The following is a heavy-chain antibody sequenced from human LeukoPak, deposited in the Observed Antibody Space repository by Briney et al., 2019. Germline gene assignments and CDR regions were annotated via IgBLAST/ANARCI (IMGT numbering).Heavy chain of an antibody. Sequence: GGSLRLSCAASGFRFSSYGMNWVRQAPGKGLEWVAVIWYDGSNEQYAESVRGRFTISRDNSKNTLYRQLRSLRAEDTGVLYCSKDRFGSRGSSFDRWGQGTLVTVSS. CDR2: IWYDGSNE. CDR3: SKDRFGSRGSSFDR. J-gene: IGHJ4*02. CDR1: GFRFSSYG. V-gene: IGHV3-33*06. D-gene: IGHD3-10*01.